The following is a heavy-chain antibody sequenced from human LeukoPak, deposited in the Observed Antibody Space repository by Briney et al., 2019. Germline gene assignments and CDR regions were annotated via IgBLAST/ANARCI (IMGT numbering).Heavy chain of an antibody. V-gene: IGHV1-46*01. Sequence: GPSVKVSCKASGYSFTSYYIHWVRQAPGQGLESRGIINPGGGSTSYAQKFQDRVTMTRDTSTSTVYMELNSLRSEDTAVYYCAKDLRWDHPGLDPWGQGTLVIVSS. J-gene: IGHJ5*02. CDR1: GYSFTSYY. CDR2: INPGGGST. D-gene: IGHD4-23*01. CDR3: AKDLRWDHPGLDP.